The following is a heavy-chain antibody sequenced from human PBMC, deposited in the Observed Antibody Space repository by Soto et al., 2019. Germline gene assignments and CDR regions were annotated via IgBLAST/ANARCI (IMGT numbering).Heavy chain of an antibody. J-gene: IGHJ4*02. CDR3: ARQWLVHVSFDY. Sequence: SETLSLTCTVSGVFISSSSYSWGWIRQPPGKGLEWIGSIYCSESTYYNPSLKSRVTMSVDTSNNQFSLKLSSVTAADTAVYYCARQWLVHVSFDYWGQGTLVTVSS. D-gene: IGHD6-19*01. CDR1: GVFISSSSYS. V-gene: IGHV4-39*01. CDR2: IYCSEST.